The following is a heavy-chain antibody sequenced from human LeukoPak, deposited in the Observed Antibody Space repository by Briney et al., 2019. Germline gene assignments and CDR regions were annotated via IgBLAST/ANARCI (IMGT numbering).Heavy chain of an antibody. CDR2: ISGSGGST. CDR1: GFTFSSYA. CDR3: AKSTGGSFDP. J-gene: IGHJ5*02. D-gene: IGHD2-2*01. Sequence: PGGSLRLSCAAPGFTFSSYAMSWVRQAPGKGLDWVSAISGSGGSTYYADSVKGRFTISRDNSKNTLYLQMNSLRAEDTAVYYCAKSTGGSFDPWGQGTLVTVSS. V-gene: IGHV3-23*01.